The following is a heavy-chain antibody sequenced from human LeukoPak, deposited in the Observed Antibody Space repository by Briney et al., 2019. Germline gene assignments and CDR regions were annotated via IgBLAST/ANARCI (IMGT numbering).Heavy chain of an antibody. CDR3: ARDPKIAVAGSPGDY. D-gene: IGHD6-19*01. V-gene: IGHV3-53*01. J-gene: IGHJ4*02. CDR1: GFTVSSNY. CDR2: IYSGGST. Sequence: GGSLRLSCAASGFTVSSNYMSWVRQAPGKGLEWVSVIYSGGSTYYADSVKGRFTISRDNSKNTLYLQMNSLRAEDTAVYYCARDPKIAVAGSPGDYWGQGTLVTVSS.